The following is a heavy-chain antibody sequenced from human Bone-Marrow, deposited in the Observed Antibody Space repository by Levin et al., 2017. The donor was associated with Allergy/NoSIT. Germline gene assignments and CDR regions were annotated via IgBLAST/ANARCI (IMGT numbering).Heavy chain of an antibody. CDR1: GFTFSAYW. V-gene: IGHV3-74*01. Sequence: GESLKISCAASGFTFSAYWMHWVRQVPGKGLVWVARINLDGSDTSYADSVKGRVTISRDNAKNTLYLQMNGLRVEDTAVYYCVRDKETGWFTDCWGQGTLVTVSS. D-gene: IGHD6-19*01. J-gene: IGHJ4*02. CDR3: VRDKETGWFTDC. CDR2: INLDGSDT.